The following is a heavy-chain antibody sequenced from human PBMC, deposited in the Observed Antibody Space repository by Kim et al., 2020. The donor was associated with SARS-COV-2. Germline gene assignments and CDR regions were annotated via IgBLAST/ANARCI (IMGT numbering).Heavy chain of an antibody. Sequence: ASVKVSCKASGYTFTSYYMHWVRQAPGQGLEWMGIINPSGGSTSYAQKFQGRVTMTRDTSTSTVYMELSSLRSEDTAVYYCARDPYYYDSSGRQRGSFDIWGQGTMVTVSS. J-gene: IGHJ3*02. V-gene: IGHV1-46*01. CDR3: ARDPYYYDSSGRQRGSFDI. CDR2: INPSGGST. D-gene: IGHD3-22*01. CDR1: GYTFTSYY.